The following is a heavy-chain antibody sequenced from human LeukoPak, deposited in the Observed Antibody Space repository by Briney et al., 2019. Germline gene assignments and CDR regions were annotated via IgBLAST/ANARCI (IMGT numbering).Heavy chain of an antibody. Sequence: GSLRISCAASGFTVSSNYMSLVRQGATPGLDSVSAFYSGGNTYYADSVKGRFAISRDNSKNTLYLQMNSLRAEDTAVYYCAKSRGQFRLSDAFDIWGQGTMVTVSS. CDR1: GFTVSSNY. J-gene: IGHJ3*02. CDR2: FYSGGNT. V-gene: IGHV3-53*05. D-gene: IGHD5-12*01. CDR3: AKSRGQFRLSDAFDI.